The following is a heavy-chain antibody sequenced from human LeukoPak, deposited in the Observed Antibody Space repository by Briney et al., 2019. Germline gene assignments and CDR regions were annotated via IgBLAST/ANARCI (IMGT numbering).Heavy chain of an antibody. V-gene: IGHV3-30*18. J-gene: IGHJ4*02. Sequence: GGSLRLSCAASGFTFSSYGMHWVRQAPGKGLEWVAVISYDGSNKYYADSVKGRFTISRDNSKNTLYLQMNSLRAEDTAVYYCAKPWHTVVPAADFDYWGQGTLVTVSS. CDR3: AKPWHTVVPAADFDY. D-gene: IGHD2-2*01. CDR2: ISYDGSNK. CDR1: GFTFSSYG.